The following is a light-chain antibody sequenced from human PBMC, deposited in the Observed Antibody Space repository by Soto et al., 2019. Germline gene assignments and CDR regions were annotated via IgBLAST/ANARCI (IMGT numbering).Light chain of an antibody. CDR1: QSISSW. CDR3: KQYNSYST. V-gene: IGKV1-5*03. CDR2: KAS. J-gene: IGKJ1*01. Sequence: DIQMTQSPSTLSASVGDRVTITCRASQSISSWLAWYQQKPGKAPKLLIYKASNLESGVPSRFSGSRSGTEFTLTISSLQPDDFATYYCKQYNSYSTVGQGTKVEIK.